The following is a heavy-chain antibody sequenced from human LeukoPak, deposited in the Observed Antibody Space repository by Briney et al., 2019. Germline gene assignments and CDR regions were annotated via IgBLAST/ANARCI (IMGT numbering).Heavy chain of an antibody. V-gene: IGHV3-66*01. J-gene: IGHJ4*02. Sequence: GGSLRLSCAASGFTVSSNYMSWVRQAPGKGQEWVSLIYSDDSTYYADSVKGRFTISRDNSENTLYLQMSSLRAEDTAVYYCARDPPFIIGTTFFDYWGQGTLVTVSS. D-gene: IGHD1-20*01. CDR1: GFTVSSNY. CDR2: IYSDDST. CDR3: ARDPPFIIGTTFFDY.